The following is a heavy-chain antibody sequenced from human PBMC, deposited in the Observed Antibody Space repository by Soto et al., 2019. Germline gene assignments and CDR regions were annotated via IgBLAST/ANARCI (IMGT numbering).Heavy chain of an antibody. J-gene: IGHJ4*02. CDR1: GYTCTSYG. CDR2: ISAYNGNT. CDR3: ARDLDFWSGYLPENYFDY. V-gene: IGHV1-18*04. D-gene: IGHD3-3*01. Sequence: GASVKVSCKASGYTCTSYGISWVRQAPGQGVEWMGWISAYNGNTNYAQKLQGRVTMTTDTSTSTAYMELRSLRSDDTAVYYCARDLDFWSGYLPENYFDYWGQGTLVTVSS.